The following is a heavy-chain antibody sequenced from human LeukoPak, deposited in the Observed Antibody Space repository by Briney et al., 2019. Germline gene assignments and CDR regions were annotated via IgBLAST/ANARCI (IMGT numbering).Heavy chain of an antibody. Sequence: GGTLRLSCAASGFIFSNYGMSWVRQAPGKGLEWVSGIRGNADTTYYADSVKGRFSIFRDNSKNMLYLQMNSLRAEDTAVYYCARAGHSGYDYSISFDYWGQGTLVTVSS. V-gene: IGHV3-23*01. J-gene: IGHJ4*02. CDR1: GFIFSNYG. CDR3: ARAGHSGYDYSISFDY. CDR2: IRGNADTT. D-gene: IGHD5-12*01.